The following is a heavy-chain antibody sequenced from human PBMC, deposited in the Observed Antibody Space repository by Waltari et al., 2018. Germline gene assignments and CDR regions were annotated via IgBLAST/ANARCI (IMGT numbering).Heavy chain of an antibody. CDR1: GFSFSRYS. CDR3: ARMARKTYSSPVAGRDYYYGMDV. CDR2: INSDGSDT. Sequence: EEQLVESGGGFIQPGESLSVSCAVSGFSFSRYSMNWVRQGPGKGLVWVARINSDGSDTSYADSVKGRFTISRDNAKNTVYLQMKSLRVEDTAVYYCARMARKTYSSPVAGRDYYYGMDVWGLGTTVTVSS. J-gene: IGHJ6*02. V-gene: IGHV3-74*01. D-gene: IGHD6-13*01.